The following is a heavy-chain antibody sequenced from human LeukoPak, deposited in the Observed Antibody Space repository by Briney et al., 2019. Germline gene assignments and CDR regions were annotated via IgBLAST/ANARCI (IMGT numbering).Heavy chain of an antibody. V-gene: IGHV3-66*01. J-gene: IGHJ4*02. CDR2: IYSGGST. CDR1: GFTVSSNY. CDR3: ARVPTYYYDSSGYYYDGDY. D-gene: IGHD3-22*01. Sequence: GGSLRLSCAASGFTVSSNYMSWVRQAPGKGLEWVSVIYSGGSTYYADSVKGRFTISRDNSKNTLYLQMNSLRAEDTAVYYCARVPTYYYDSSGYYYDGDYWGQGTLVTVSS.